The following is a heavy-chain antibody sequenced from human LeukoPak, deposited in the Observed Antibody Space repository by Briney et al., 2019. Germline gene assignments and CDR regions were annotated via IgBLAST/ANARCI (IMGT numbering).Heavy chain of an antibody. D-gene: IGHD1-26*01. CDR1: GYTFTSDG. CDR3: ARDGWELHDAFDI. V-gene: IGHV1-18*01. Sequence: XXKAXGYTFTSDGISWVRQAHGQGREWMGLISAYNCNTNYAQKLQGRVTMTTDTSTSTAYMELRGLRSDDTAVYYCARDGWELHDAFDIWGQGTMVTVSS. J-gene: IGHJ3*02. CDR2: ISAYNCNT.